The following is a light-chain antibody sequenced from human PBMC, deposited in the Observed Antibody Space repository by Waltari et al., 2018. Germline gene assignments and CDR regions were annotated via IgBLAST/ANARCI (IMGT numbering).Light chain of an antibody. CDR1: QAISSY. CDR2: SAY. J-gene: IGKJ5*01. V-gene: IGKV1-9*01. Sequence: DIQLNPSPSFLSASVGVRVTTTCRASQAISSYLAWYQQKPGRAPKRLIYSAYTLQSGVPSGFSGSGSGTDFTLTIRSLQPEDFATYYCQQLDSFPITFGQGTRLEIK. CDR3: QQLDSFPIT.